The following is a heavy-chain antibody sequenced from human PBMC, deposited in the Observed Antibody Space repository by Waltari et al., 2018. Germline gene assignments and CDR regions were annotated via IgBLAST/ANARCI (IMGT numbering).Heavy chain of an antibody. J-gene: IGHJ6*03. Sequence: QVQLQESGPGLVKPSQTLSLTCTVSGGSISSGSYYWSWIRQPAGKGLEWIGRIYTSGSTNYNPSLKSRVTISVDTSKNQFSLKLSSVTAADTAVYYCARTPAAGWLIYYYYMDVWGKGTTVTVSS. D-gene: IGHD3-9*01. CDR1: GGSISSGSYY. V-gene: IGHV4-61*02. CDR3: ARTPAAGWLIYYYYMDV. CDR2: IYTSGST.